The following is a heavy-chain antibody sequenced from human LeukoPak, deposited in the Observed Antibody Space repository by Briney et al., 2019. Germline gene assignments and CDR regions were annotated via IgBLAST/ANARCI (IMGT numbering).Heavy chain of an antibody. CDR2: MSSSSSTT. CDR1: GFKISYHS. J-gene: IGHJ6*03. CDR3: ARLRVTTGGDYYYYYMDV. D-gene: IGHD4-17*01. Sequence: PGGSLRLSCAASGFKISYHSMNWVRQAPGKGLEWVSSMSSSSSTTSYADSVKGRFAISRDNAKNSVFLQMTSLRSEDTGVYYCARLRVTTGGDYYYYYMDVWGKGTTVTVSS. V-gene: IGHV3-48*04.